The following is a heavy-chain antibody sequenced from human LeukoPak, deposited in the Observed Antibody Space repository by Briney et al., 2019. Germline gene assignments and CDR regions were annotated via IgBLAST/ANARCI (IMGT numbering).Heavy chain of an antibody. CDR2: TYSSGTT. J-gene: IGHJ4*02. CDR1: GGSISSSSYY. CDR3: ARLRKATAPRSVVY. D-gene: IGHD1-26*01. Sequence: SETLSLTCTASGGSISSSSYYWGWLRQPPRKGLEWIGSTYSSGTTYYNPYLKRLITISVHTSKNTFSLKLSSVTAADTAVYYFARLRKATAPRSVVYGSEGTLVTVSS. V-gene: IGHV4-39*01.